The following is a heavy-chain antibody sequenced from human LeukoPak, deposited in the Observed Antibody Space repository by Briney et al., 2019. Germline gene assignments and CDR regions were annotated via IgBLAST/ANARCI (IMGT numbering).Heavy chain of an antibody. CDR2: INHSGST. CDR3: ARGLQYIVVVPAAHGMDV. CDR1: GGSFSGYY. Sequence: SETLSLTCAVYGGSFSGYYWSWIRQPPGKGLEWIGEINHSGSTNYNPSPKSRVTISVDTSKNQFSLKLSSVTAADTAVYYRARGLQYIVVVPAAHGMDVWGKGTTVTVSS. D-gene: IGHD2-2*01. J-gene: IGHJ6*04. V-gene: IGHV4-34*01.